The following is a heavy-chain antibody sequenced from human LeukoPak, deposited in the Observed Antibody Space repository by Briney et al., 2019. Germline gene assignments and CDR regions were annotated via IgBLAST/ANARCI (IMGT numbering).Heavy chain of an antibody. CDR3: ARTTGTDLTVDY. CDR2: TSAYNGNT. CDR1: GYTFTSYG. J-gene: IGHJ4*02. D-gene: IGHD1-1*01. Sequence: ASVKVSCKASGYTFTSYGISWVRQAPGQGLESMGWTSAYNGNTNYAQKLQGRVTMTTDASTSTAYMELRSLRSDDTAVYYCARTTGTDLTVDYWGQGTLVTVSS. V-gene: IGHV1-18*01.